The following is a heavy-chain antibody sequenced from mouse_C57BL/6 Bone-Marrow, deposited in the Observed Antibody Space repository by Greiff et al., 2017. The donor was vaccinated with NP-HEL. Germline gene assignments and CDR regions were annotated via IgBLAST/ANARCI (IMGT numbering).Heavy chain of an antibody. CDR3: ARNYPWFAY. Sequence: VKLQESGAELVKPGASVKMSCKASGYTFTRYWITWVKQRPGQGLEWIGDIYPGSGSTNYNEKFKSKATLTVDTSSSTAYMQLSSLTSEDSAVYYCARNYPWFAYWGQGTLVTVSA. V-gene: IGHV1-55*01. D-gene: IGHD1-1*01. J-gene: IGHJ3*01. CDR2: IYPGSGST. CDR1: GYTFTRYW.